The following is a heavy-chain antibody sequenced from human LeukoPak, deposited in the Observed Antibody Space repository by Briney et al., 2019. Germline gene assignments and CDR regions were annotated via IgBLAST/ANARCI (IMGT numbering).Heavy chain of an antibody. V-gene: IGHV1-2*06. CDR2: INPYSGGT. Sequence: ASVEVSCKASGYTFTGYYLHWVRQAPGQGLEWMGRINPYSGGTNYAQKFQGRVTMTRDTSISTAYMELSRLRSDDTAVYYCARDAGYYDSSGYHYFDYWGQGTLVTVSS. D-gene: IGHD3-22*01. CDR3: ARDAGYYDSSGYHYFDY. CDR1: GYTFTGYY. J-gene: IGHJ4*02.